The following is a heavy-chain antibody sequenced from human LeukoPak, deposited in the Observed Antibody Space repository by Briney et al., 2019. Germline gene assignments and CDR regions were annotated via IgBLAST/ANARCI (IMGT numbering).Heavy chain of an antibody. CDR1: GYTFSGYY. CDR2: INPTSGGS. V-gene: IGHV1-2*02. J-gene: IGHJ4*02. D-gene: IGHD1-26*01. Sequence: GASVKVSCTSSGYTFSGYYIHWVRQAPGQGLEWMGWINPTSGGSKYAQKFQGRVTMTRDTSITTAYMELNRLTSADTAVFYCARGDYESELPIHFDYWGQGALVTVSS. CDR3: ARGDYESELPIHFDY.